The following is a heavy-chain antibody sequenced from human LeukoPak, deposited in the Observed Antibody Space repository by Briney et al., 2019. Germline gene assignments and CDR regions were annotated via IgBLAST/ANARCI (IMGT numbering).Heavy chain of an antibody. CDR3: ARDSYVLRYFDWLSHAPYGMDV. CDR1: GFTFSSYG. J-gene: IGHJ6*02. V-gene: IGHV3-33*08. D-gene: IGHD3-9*01. Sequence: GSLRLSCAASGFTFSSYGMHWVRQAPGKGLEWVAVIWYDGSNKYYADSVKGRFTISRDNSKNTLYLQMNSLRAEDTAVYYCARDSYVLRYFDWLSHAPYGMDVWGQGTTVTVSS. CDR2: IWYDGSNK.